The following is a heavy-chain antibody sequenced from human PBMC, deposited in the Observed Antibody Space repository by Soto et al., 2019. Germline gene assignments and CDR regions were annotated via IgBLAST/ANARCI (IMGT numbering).Heavy chain of an antibody. V-gene: IGHV4-4*02. CDR1: GDSISSTHW. Sequence: QVYLQQSGPGLVKPSGTLSLTCAVSGDSISSTHWWTWVRQTPGKGLEWIGEVYHSGSTSYNPSLESRVTKSVGKSNNPFSLRLTSVTAADTAVYYCATLPPRIVGKVLPIPAWGQGTLVSVSS. J-gene: IGHJ4*02. CDR3: ATLPPRIVGKVLPIPA. CDR2: VYHSGST. D-gene: IGHD2-21*01.